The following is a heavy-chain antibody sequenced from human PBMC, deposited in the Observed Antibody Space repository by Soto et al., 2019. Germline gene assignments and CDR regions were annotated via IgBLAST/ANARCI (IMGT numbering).Heavy chain of an antibody. Sequence: PSETLSLTCTVSGGSVSSGSYYWSWIRQPPGKGLEWIGYIYYSGSTNYNPSLKSRVTISVDTSKNQFSLKLSSVTAADTAVYYCARDWRDGYDYWGQGTLVTVS. D-gene: IGHD5-12*01. J-gene: IGHJ4*02. V-gene: IGHV4-61*01. CDR3: ARDWRDGYDY. CDR1: GGSVSSGSYY. CDR2: IYYSGST.